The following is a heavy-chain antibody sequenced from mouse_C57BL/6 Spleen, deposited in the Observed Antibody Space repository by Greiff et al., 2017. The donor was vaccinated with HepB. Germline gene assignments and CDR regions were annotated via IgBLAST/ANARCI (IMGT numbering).Heavy chain of an antibody. V-gene: IGHV1-81*01. Sequence: QVQLQQSGAELARPGASVKLSCKASGYTFTSYGISWVKQRTGQGLEWIGEIYPRSGNTYYNKKFKGKATLTADKSSSTAYMELRSLTSEDSAVYFCAREGKLGHWYFDVWGTGTTVTVSS. CDR3: AREGKLGHWYFDV. CDR1: GYTFTSYG. J-gene: IGHJ1*03. D-gene: IGHD4-1*01. CDR2: IYPRSGNT.